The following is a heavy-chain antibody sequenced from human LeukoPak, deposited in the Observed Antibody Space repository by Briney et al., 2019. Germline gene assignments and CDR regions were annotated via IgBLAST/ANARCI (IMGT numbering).Heavy chain of an antibody. CDR2: IYTSGST. Sequence: SQTLSLTCTVSGGSISSGSYYWSWIRQPAGKGLEWIGRIYTSGSTNYNPSLKSRVTISVDTSKNQFSLKLSSVTAADTAVYYCARDDGDYYDSSGPGGYWGQGTLVTVSS. D-gene: IGHD3-22*01. J-gene: IGHJ4*02. CDR1: GGSISSGSYY. V-gene: IGHV4-61*02. CDR3: ARDDGDYYDSSGPGGY.